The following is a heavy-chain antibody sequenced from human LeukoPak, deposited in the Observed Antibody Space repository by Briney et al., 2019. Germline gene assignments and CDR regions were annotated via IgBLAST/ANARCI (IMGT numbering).Heavy chain of an antibody. CDR2: IYPGDSDT. Sequence: GESLKISCKGSGYSFTSYWIGWVRQMPGKGLEWMGIIYPGDSDTRYSPSFQGQVTISADKSISTAYLQWSSLKASDTAMYYCARLQGIVVVPAATPYYFDYWGQGTLVTVSS. D-gene: IGHD2-2*01. CDR3: ARLQGIVVVPAATPYYFDY. V-gene: IGHV5-51*01. J-gene: IGHJ4*02. CDR1: GYSFTSYW.